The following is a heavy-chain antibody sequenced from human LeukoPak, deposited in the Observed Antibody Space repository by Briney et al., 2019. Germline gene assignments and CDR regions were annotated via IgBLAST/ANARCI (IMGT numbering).Heavy chain of an antibody. CDR3: ASPLGGSGYYYY. CDR1: GGSISSSNW. Sequence: SETLSLTCAVSGGSISSSNWWSWVRQPPGKGLEWIGEIYHSGSTNYNPSLKSRVTISVDKSKNQFSLKLSSVTAADTTVYYCASPLGGSGYYYYWGQGTLVTVSS. J-gene: IGHJ4*02. CDR2: IYHSGST. V-gene: IGHV4-4*02. D-gene: IGHD3-22*01.